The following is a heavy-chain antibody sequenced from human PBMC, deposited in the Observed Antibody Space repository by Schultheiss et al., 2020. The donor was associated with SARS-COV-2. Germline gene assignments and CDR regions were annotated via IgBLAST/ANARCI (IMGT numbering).Heavy chain of an antibody. J-gene: IGHJ6*02. CDR1: GFTFSGSA. D-gene: IGHD2-8*02. V-gene: IGHV3-73*01. CDR3: ARDKTRYCSGGICYLAYSIDG. Sequence: GGSLRLSCAASGFTFSGSAMLWVRQAPGKGLEWVGRIKSRGNAYATAYAASVKGRFTISRDDSRNTAYLQMNSLETEDTAVYYCARDKTRYCSGGICYLAYSIDGWGQGTTVTVSS. CDR2: IKSRGNAYAT.